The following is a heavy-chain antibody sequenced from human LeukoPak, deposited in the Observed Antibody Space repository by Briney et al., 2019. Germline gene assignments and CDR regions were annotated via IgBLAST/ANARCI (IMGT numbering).Heavy chain of an antibody. J-gene: IGHJ4*02. CDR2: MNPKSGDT. Sequence: GASAKVSCKASASTFRSYDINWVRQATGQGLEWMGWMNPKSGDTGYTQRFQGRVTMTRDTSINTAYMELSSLSSEDTAVYYCARGPYGTGSHFDFWGQGTLVTVSS. V-gene: IGHV1-8*02. D-gene: IGHD3-10*01. CDR1: ASTFRSYD. CDR3: ARGPYGTGSHFDF.